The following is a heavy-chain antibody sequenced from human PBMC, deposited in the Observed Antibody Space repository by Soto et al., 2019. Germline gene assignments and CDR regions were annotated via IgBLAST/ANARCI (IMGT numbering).Heavy chain of an antibody. CDR3: ARKRGSGIRGILWGAFDI. V-gene: IGHV3-21*01. CDR1: GFTFSSYS. J-gene: IGHJ3*02. CDR2: ISSSSSYI. Sequence: GGSPRLSCAASGFTFSSYSMNWVRQAPGKGLEWVSSISSSSSYIYYADSVKGRFTISRDNAKNSLYLQMNSLRAEDTAVYYCARKRGSGIRGILWGAFDIWGQGTMVTVSS. D-gene: IGHD3-10*01.